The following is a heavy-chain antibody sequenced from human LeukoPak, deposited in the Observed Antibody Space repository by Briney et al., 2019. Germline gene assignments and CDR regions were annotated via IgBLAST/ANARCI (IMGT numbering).Heavy chain of an antibody. CDR3: AREGGRYNDAFDI. Sequence: GGSLRLSCAASGFTFSSYTVHWVRQAPGKGLEWVAGVYYDVVSEFYAESVKGRFTISRDNSKNTLYLQMNSLTDEDTAVYYCAREGGRYNDAFDIWGQGTMVTVSS. D-gene: IGHD1-26*01. J-gene: IGHJ3*02. CDR2: VYYDVVSE. V-gene: IGHV3-30-3*01. CDR1: GFTFSSYT.